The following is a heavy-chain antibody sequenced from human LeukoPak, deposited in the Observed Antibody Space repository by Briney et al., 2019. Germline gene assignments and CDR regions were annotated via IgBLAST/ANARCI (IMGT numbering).Heavy chain of an antibody. CDR2: IYYSGST. V-gene: IGHV4-59*12. CDR3: ARESITAVLFDY. Sequence: NPSETLSLTCTVSGGSISSYYWSWIRQPPGKGLEWIGYIYYSGSTNYNPSLKSRVTMSVDMSRNKFSLQVSSVTAADTAVYYCARESITAVLFDYWGQGTLVTVSS. CDR1: GGSISSYY. J-gene: IGHJ4*02. D-gene: IGHD4-17*01.